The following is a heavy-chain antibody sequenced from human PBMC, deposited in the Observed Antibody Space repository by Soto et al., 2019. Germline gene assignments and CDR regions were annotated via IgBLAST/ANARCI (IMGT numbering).Heavy chain of an antibody. CDR3: ASSIAARPGGYCYYCNGMDF. J-gene: IGHJ6*02. Sequence: SVKGSCKASGGTFSSYAISWVRQAPGQGLEWMGGIIPIFGTANYAQKFQGRVTITAAKCTSRAYMELSSLRSEDTAAYYCASSIAARPGGYCYYCNGMDFWDQVTT. CDR2: IIPIFGTA. V-gene: IGHV1-69*06. CDR1: GGTFSSYA. D-gene: IGHD6-6*01.